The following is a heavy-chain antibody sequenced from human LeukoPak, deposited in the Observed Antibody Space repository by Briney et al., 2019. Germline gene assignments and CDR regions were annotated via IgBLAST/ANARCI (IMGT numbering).Heavy chain of an antibody. V-gene: IGHV1-2*02. CDR3: ARDIMVMTYYYYYGMDV. J-gene: IGHJ6*02. CDR2: INPNSGGT. CDR1: GYIFTGYY. Sequence: ASVKVSCKASGYIFTGYYMHWVRQAPGQGLEWMGWINPNSGGTHYAQKFQGRVTMTRDTSISTAYMELSSLRSEDTAVYYCARDIMVMTYYYYYGMDVWGQGTTVTVPS. D-gene: IGHD2-21*02.